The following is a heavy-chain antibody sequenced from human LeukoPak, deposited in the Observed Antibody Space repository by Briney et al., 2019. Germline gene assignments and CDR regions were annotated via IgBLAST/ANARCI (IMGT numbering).Heavy chain of an antibody. Sequence: PSETLSLTCTVSGGSISSSSYYWGWIRQPPGKGLEWIGSIYYSGSTYYHPSLKSRVTKSVDTSKNQFSLKLTSVTAADTAVYYCARGLTELYWYFDLWGRGTLVTVSS. CDR3: ARGLTELYWYFDL. CDR2: IYYSGST. D-gene: IGHD1-26*01. CDR1: GGSISSSSYY. V-gene: IGHV4-39*07. J-gene: IGHJ2*01.